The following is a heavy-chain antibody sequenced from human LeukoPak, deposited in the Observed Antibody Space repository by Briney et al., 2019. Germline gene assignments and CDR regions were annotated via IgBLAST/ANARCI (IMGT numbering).Heavy chain of an antibody. V-gene: IGHV4-30-4*01. Sequence: SQTLSLTCTVSGGSISSGDYYWSWIRQPPGKGLEWIGYIYYSGSTYYNPSLKSRVTISVDTSKNQFSLKLSSVTAADTAVYYCARGTLRYFDWRIDYWGREPWSPSPQ. CDR2: IYYSGST. J-gene: IGHJ4*02. D-gene: IGHD3-9*01. CDR3: ARGTLRYFDWRIDY. CDR1: GGSISSGDYY.